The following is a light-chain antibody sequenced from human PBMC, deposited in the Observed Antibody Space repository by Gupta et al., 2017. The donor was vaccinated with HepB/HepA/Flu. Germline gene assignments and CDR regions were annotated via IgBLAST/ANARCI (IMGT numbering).Light chain of an antibody. Sequence: HSDLTQLRAISRPPGQSVTISCTGTSSDVGRYNYVFWNQQHPGKSPQLMIYDVSKRPAGVPVRFSGSKSGNTASLTISGRQAEHEADYYSCSRADTYSSVFGAGTKLTVL. CDR1: SSDVGRYNY. J-gene: IGLJ3*02. CDR2: DVS. CDR3: CSRADTYSSV. V-gene: IGLV2-11*01.